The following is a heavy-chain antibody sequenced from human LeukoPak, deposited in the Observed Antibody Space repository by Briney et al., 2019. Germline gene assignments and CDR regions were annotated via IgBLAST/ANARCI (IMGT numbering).Heavy chain of an antibody. J-gene: IGHJ6*03. D-gene: IGHD2-2*01. Sequence: SGTLSLTCAVSGGSISSSNWWSWVRQPPGKGLEWIGEIYHSGSTNYNPSLKSRVTTSVDKSKNQFSLKLSSVTAADTAVYYCARGPAQLLTTYYMDVWGKGTTVTISS. CDR1: GGSISSSNW. CDR2: IYHSGST. V-gene: IGHV4-4*02. CDR3: ARGPAQLLTTYYMDV.